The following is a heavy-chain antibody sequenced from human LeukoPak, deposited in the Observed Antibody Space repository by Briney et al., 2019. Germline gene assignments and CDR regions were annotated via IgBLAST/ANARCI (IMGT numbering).Heavy chain of an antibody. J-gene: IGHJ4*02. D-gene: IGHD3-22*01. V-gene: IGHV4-59*08. Sequence: SETLSLTCTVSGGSISSYYWSWIRQPPGKGLEWIGYIYYSGSTNYNPSLKSRVTISVDTSKNQFSLKLSSVTAADTAVYYCARGSYDSSGFGYWGQGTLVTVSS. CDR1: GGSISSYY. CDR3: ARGSYDSSGFGY. CDR2: IYYSGST.